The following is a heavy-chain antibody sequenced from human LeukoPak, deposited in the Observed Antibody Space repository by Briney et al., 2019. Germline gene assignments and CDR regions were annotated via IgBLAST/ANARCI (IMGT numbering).Heavy chain of an antibody. D-gene: IGHD3-10*01. CDR3: AKGTRGSGTSYNDDY. CDR2: ISGSGAGT. V-gene: IGHV3-23*01. Sequence: GASLRLSCAASGFTFSSYAMSWVRQAPGKGLEWVSTISGSGAGTYYADSVKGRFTISRDNPKNTLYLQMNSLRAEDTAIYYCAKGTRGSGTSYNDDYWGQGTLVTVSS. CDR1: GFTFSSYA. J-gene: IGHJ4*02.